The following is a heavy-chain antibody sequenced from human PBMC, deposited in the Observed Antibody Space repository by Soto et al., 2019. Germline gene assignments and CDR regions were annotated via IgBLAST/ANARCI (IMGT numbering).Heavy chain of an antibody. Sequence: ASVKVSCKASGYTFTSYAMHWVRQAPGQRLEWMGWINAGNGNTKYSQKFQGRVTITRDTSASTAYMELSSLRSEDTAVYYCARDGPLKYDFWSGYQRATFDYWGQGTLVTVSS. V-gene: IGHV1-3*01. D-gene: IGHD3-3*01. CDR2: INAGNGNT. CDR3: ARDGPLKYDFWSGYQRATFDY. CDR1: GYTFTSYA. J-gene: IGHJ4*02.